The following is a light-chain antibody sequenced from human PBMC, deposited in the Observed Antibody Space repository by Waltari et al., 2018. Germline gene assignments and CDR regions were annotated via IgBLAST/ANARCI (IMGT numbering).Light chain of an antibody. CDR3: QKYVNLPGT. Sequence: EIMLTQSPGTLSLSPGERATLACRASQSISRFLAWYQQKPGQAPRLLIYDASTRATGIPDRFSGSGSGTDFSLTISRLEPEDTAVYYCQKYVNLPGTFGQGTKVEIK. V-gene: IGKV3-20*01. J-gene: IGKJ1*01. CDR2: DAS. CDR1: QSISRF.